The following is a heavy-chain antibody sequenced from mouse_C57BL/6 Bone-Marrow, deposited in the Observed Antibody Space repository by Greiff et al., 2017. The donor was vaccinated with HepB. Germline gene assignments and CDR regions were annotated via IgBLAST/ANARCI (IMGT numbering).Heavy chain of an antibody. CDR1: GFSLTSYG. CDR3: ASGGLRRGGNY. CDR2: IWGVGST. V-gene: IGHV2-6*01. D-gene: IGHD2-4*01. Sequence: VKLEESGPGLVAPSQSLSITCTVSGFSLTSYGVDWVRQSPGKGLEWLGVIWGVGSTNYNSALKSRLSISKDNSKSQVFLKMNSLQTDDTAMYYGASGGLRRGGNYWGQGTTLTVSS. J-gene: IGHJ2*01.